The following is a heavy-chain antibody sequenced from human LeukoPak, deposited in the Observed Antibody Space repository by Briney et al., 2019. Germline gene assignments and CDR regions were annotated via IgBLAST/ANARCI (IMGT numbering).Heavy chain of an antibody. V-gene: IGHV3-23*01. Sequence: GGSLRLSCAASGFIFSNYGMSWVRQAPGKGLEWVSGISSNGASTYYVDSVKGRFTISRDNSKNTLFLQMNSLRAEDTAVYYCAKRGSVGTLGHFDYWGQGTLVTVSS. CDR2: ISSNGAST. D-gene: IGHD6-13*01. CDR1: GFIFSNYG. J-gene: IGHJ4*02. CDR3: AKRGSVGTLGHFDY.